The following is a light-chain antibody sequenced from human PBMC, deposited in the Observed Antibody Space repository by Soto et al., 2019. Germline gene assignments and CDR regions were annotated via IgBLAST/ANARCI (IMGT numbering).Light chain of an antibody. CDR2: LNSDGSH. Sequence: QPVLTQSPSASASLGASVKLTCTLSSGHSNYAIAWHQQQSEKGPRYLMKLNSDGSHSKGDGIPDRFSDSSSGAERYLTISSLQSEDEADYYCQTWGSDIVVFGGGTKLTVL. CDR1: SGHSNYA. V-gene: IGLV4-69*01. J-gene: IGLJ2*01. CDR3: QTWGSDIVV.